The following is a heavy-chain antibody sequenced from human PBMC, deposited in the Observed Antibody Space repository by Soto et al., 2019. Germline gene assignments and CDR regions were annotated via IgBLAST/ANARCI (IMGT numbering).Heavy chain of an antibody. Sequence: EVQLLESRGGLVQPGGSLRLSCAVSGFSFSTYGLTWVSQAPGKGLEWVSGVSGGSGTTHYADSVKGRFTITGDTSKNTVYLQMNSLRVEDTAVYYCAKWNGYGDHWGQGTLGTVSS. D-gene: IGHD1-1*01. CDR3: AKWNGYGDH. CDR2: VSGGSGTT. V-gene: IGHV3-23*01. J-gene: IGHJ4*02. CDR1: GFSFSTYG.